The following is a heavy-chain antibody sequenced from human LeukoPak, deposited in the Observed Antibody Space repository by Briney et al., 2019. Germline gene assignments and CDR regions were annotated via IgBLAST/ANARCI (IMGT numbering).Heavy chain of an antibody. J-gene: IGHJ4*02. CDR2: MNPNSGNT. V-gene: IGHV1-8*03. Sequence: ASVKVSCKSSGYTFTSYDNNWVREATGQGLEWMGWMNPNSGNTGYAQKFQGSVTLSRHTSISTAYMELNSLTSEDTAVYYCARVRFGSGSYPSYFDYWGQGTLVTVSS. CDR3: ARVRFGSGSYPSYFDY. CDR1: GYTFTSYD. D-gene: IGHD3-10*01.